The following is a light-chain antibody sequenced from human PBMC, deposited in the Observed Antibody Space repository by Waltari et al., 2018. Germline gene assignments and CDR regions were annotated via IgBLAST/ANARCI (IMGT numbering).Light chain of an antibody. CDR1: QLGNKY. CDR3: QAWDTISAG. J-gene: IGLJ2*01. CDR2: QDT. Sequence: SYELTQPPSVSVSPGQTASITCSGDQLGNKYVSWYQQKPGQSPVLIIYQDTKRPSGIPERLSGCNAGKTATLTISGTQVMDEGDYYCQAWDTISAGLGGGTKLTVL. V-gene: IGLV3-1*01.